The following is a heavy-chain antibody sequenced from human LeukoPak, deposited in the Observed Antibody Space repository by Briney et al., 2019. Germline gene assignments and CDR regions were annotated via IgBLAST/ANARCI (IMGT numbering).Heavy chain of an antibody. CDR1: GGSISNKY. Sequence: PSETLSLTCTVSGGSISNKYWSWIRQPPGKRLEWIGYIFHSGSTNYNPSLKSRVTISVDTSKNQFSLRLTSVTAADTAVYYCVRTNPWDLTYYFDYWGQGTLVTVSS. CDR2: IFHSGST. D-gene: IGHD1-14*01. CDR3: VRTNPWDLTYYFDY. J-gene: IGHJ4*02. V-gene: IGHV4-59*01.